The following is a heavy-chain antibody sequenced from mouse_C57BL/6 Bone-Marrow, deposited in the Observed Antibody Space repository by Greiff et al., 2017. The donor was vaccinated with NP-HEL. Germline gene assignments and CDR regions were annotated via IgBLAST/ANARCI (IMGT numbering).Heavy chain of an antibody. CDR1: GYTFTSYD. CDR2: IYPRDGST. J-gene: IGHJ3*01. V-gene: IGHV1-85*01. D-gene: IGHD4-1*02. Sequence: QVQLQQSGPELVKPGASVKLSCKASGYTFTSYDINWVKQRPGQGLEWIGWIYPRDGSTKYNEKFKGKATLTVDTSSSTAYMELHSLTSEDSAVYFCATDQLKTWFAYWGQGTLVTVSA. CDR3: ATDQLKTWFAY.